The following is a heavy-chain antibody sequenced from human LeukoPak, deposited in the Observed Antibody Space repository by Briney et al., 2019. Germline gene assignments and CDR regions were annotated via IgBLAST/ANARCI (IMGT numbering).Heavy chain of an antibody. CDR3: ARGASSSWYPPGLDWRPKLKWYFDL. CDR2: IRGSSGNT. V-gene: IGHV3-23*01. CDR1: GFTFSSYG. D-gene: IGHD6-13*01. J-gene: IGHJ2*01. Sequence: GGSLRLSCAASGFTFSSYGMSWVRRAPGKGLEWVSAIRGSSGNTYYADSVKGRFTFSRDNSKNTLYLQMNSLKAEDTAVYYCARGASSSWYPPGLDWRPKLKWYFDLWGRGTLVTVSS.